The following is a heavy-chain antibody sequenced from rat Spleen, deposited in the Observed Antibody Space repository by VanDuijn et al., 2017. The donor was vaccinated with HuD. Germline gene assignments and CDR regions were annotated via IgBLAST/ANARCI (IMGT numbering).Heavy chain of an antibody. CDR3: ARHGYNSYFDY. V-gene: IGHV3-3*01. D-gene: IGHD1-9*01. Sequence: EVQLQESGPGLVKPSQSLSLTCSVTGYSITSSYRWNWIRKFPGNKLEWMGYINGAGSTNYNPSLKSRISITRDTSKNHVFLQVNSVTTEDTATYYCARHGYNSYFDYWGQGVMVTVSS. CDR2: INGAGST. J-gene: IGHJ2*01. CDR1: GYSITSSYR.